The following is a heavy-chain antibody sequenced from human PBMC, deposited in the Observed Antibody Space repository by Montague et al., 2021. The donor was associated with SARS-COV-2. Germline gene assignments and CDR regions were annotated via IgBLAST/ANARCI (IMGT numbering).Heavy chain of an antibody. D-gene: IGHD1-14*01. V-gene: IGHV4-59*01. Sequence: SETLSLTCTVSGGSISSYYWSWIRQSPGKGLEWIGYFYSVGSTDYNPSLKSRATISRDTSKNQFSLKVRSVTAADTAVYYCARETMTADAFDIWGQGNPGHRLL. CDR1: GGSISSYY. J-gene: IGHJ3*02. CDR3: ARETMTADAFDI. CDR2: FYSVGST.